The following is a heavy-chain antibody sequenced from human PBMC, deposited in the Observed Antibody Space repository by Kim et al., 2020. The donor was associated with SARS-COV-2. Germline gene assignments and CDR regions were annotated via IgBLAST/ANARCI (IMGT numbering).Heavy chain of an antibody. J-gene: IGHJ6*02. Sequence: ASVKVSCKASGYTFTPYAIHWVRQAPGQGLEWMGWINPGNGRVMYSQKFQDRITITRDTSATTSYMELSGLKLEDTAVYQCARDRRDHLWFYHAMDVWGQGTTVAVSS. CDR2: INPGNGRV. D-gene: IGHD2-21*01. CDR1: GYTFTPYA. V-gene: IGHV1-3*01. CDR3: ARDRRDHLWFYHAMDV.